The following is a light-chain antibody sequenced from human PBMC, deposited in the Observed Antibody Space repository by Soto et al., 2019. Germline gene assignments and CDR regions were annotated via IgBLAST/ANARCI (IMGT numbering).Light chain of an antibody. CDR1: QSVSSSY. Sequence: EIVLTQSPGTLSLSPGERATLSCRASQSVSSSYLAWYQQKPGQAPRLLIYGASSRATGIPDRFSGSGSGTDFTLTISRLEPEDFAAYYCQQYNKWPITFGQGTRLEI. CDR3: QQYNKWPIT. V-gene: IGKV3-20*01. CDR2: GAS. J-gene: IGKJ5*01.